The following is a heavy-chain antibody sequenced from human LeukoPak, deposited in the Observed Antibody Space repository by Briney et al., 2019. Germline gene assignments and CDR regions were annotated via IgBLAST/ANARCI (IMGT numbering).Heavy chain of an antibody. Sequence: GGSLRLSCAASGFTFSSYGMHWVRQAPGKGLEWVAVIWYDGSNKYYADSVKGRFTISRDNSKNSLYLQMNSLRGEDTAVYYCARDFSGASRIDYWGQGTLVTVSS. V-gene: IGHV3-33*01. D-gene: IGHD1-26*01. CDR1: GFTFSSYG. CDR2: IWYDGSNK. J-gene: IGHJ4*02. CDR3: ARDFSGASRIDY.